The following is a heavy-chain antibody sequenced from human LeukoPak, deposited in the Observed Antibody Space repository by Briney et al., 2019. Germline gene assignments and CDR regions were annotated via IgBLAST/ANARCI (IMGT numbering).Heavy chain of an antibody. V-gene: IGHV4-59*08. Sequence: SETLSLTCTVSGDSITSYYWSWIRQPPGKGLQWIGYIHYSGSTNYNPFLKSRVTISVDTSKNQFSLKLTSVTAADTAVYYCARHCTSTSCYAEAGHDAFDIWGQGTMVTVSS. D-gene: IGHD2-2*01. CDR1: GDSITSYY. J-gene: IGHJ3*02. CDR2: IHYSGST. CDR3: ARHCTSTSCYAEAGHDAFDI.